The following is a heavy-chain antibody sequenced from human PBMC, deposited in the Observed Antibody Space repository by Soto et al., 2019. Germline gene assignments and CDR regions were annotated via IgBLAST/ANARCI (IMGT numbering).Heavy chain of an antibody. CDR2: IYGSDDK. J-gene: IGHJ4*02. V-gene: IGHV2-5*01. CDR1: GFSLTTSAVA. D-gene: IGHD1-1*01. Sequence: QITLQESGPTLVKPTQTLTLTCTFSGFSLTTSAVAVGWIRQPPGKALEWLAIIYGSDDKFYSPSLKSRLTITKDTSQNQVVLTLTNMAPVDTATYSCVRRYDPYYFDYWGQGTLVTVSS. CDR3: VRRYDPYYFDY.